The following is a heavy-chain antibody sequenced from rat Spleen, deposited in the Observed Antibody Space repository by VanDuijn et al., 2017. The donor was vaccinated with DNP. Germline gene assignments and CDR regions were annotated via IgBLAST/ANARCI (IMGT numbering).Heavy chain of an antibody. CDR2: IITSVGIT. Sequence: EVQLVESGGGLVQPGRSMKLSCAASGFTFSSFPMAWVRQAPTKGLEWVAIIITSVGITYYRDSVKGRFTISRDIAKSTLYLQMNSLRSEDSATYYCTRGLGTTPRTTDIGGYWGQGVMVTVSS. CDR1: GFTFSSFP. J-gene: IGHJ2*01. CDR3: TRGLGTTPRTTDIGGY. V-gene: IGHV5-46*01. D-gene: IGHD1-5*01.